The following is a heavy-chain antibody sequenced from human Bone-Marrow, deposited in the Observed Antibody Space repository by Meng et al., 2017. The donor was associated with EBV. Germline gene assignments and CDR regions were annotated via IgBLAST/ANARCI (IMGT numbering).Heavy chain of an antibody. CDR1: GFTFSSYA. Sequence: EVQLLESGGGWVQPGGSLRLSCAASGFTFSSYAMSWVRQAPGKGLEWVSAISGSGGSTYYADSVKGRFTISRDNSKNTLYLQMNSLRAEDTAVYYCAKDGGSGDIVVVPAVLDYWGQGTLVTVSS. V-gene: IGHV3-23*01. CDR2: ISGSGGST. D-gene: IGHD2-2*01. CDR3: AKDGGSGDIVVVPAVLDY. J-gene: IGHJ4*02.